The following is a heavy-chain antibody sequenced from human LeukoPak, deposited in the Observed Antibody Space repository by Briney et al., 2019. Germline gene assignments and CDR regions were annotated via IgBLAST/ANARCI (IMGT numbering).Heavy chain of an antibody. CDR2: TYYRSSWYN. Sequence: SQTLSLTCAISGDSVSSNSVTWNWIRQSPSRGLEWLGRTYYRSSWYNDYAVSVRGRITVNPDTSKDQFSLHLNSVTPEDTAVYYCARRLTQYDCFDPWGQGILVTVSS. J-gene: IGHJ5*02. CDR3: ARRLTQYDCFDP. CDR1: GDSVSSNSVT. D-gene: IGHD2-2*01. V-gene: IGHV6-1*01.